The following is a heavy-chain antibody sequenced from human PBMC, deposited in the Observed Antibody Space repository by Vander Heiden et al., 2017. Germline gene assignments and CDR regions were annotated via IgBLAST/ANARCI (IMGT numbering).Heavy chain of an antibody. J-gene: IGHJ6*02. CDR3: ARGYSYGSYGMDV. Sequence: EVQLVASGGGLVKPGGSLSLSCEASGFTFSRYSIHWVRQAPGKGLEWVSSISSSSSYIYYADSVKGRFTIARDNAKNSLYLQMNSLRAEDTAVYYCARGYSYGSYGMDVWGQGTTVTVSS. CDR2: ISSSSSYI. D-gene: IGHD5-18*01. V-gene: IGHV3-21*01. CDR1: GFTFSRYS.